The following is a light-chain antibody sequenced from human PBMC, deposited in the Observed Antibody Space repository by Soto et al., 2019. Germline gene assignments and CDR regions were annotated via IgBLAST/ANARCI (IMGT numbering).Light chain of an antibody. CDR2: DAS. V-gene: IGKV3-11*01. J-gene: IGKJ4*01. CDR1: HSVGSD. CDR3: QHRSNWPLT. Sequence: EIVLTHSPATLSLSPCERATLSFRASHSVGSDLAWYRQKPGQAPRLLIYDASNRATGVPARFSGSGSGTDFTLTISSLEPEDFAIYYCQHRSNWPLTFGGGTKVDIK.